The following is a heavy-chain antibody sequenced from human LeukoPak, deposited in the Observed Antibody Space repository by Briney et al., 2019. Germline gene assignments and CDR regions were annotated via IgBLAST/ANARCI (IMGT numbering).Heavy chain of an antibody. D-gene: IGHD1-26*01. CDR3: AKDSRTGSPRAFDS. V-gene: IGHV3-23*01. CDR1: GFTFATYA. Sequence: GGSLRHSCAASGFTFATYAMTWVRQAPGKGLEWVSTITIGGTTFHADSVKGRFTISRDNSKNALYLQMNSLRPEDTAVYFCAKDSRTGSPRAFDSWGLGTLVIVSS. J-gene: IGHJ4*02. CDR2: ITIGGTT.